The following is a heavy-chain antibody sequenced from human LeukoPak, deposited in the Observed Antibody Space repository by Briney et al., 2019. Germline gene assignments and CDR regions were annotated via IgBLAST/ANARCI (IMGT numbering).Heavy chain of an antibody. CDR1: GFTFSSYG. Sequence: GGSLRLSCAASGFTFSSYGMHWVRQAPGKGLEWVAFIRYDGSNKYYADSVKGRFTISRDNSKNTLYLQMNSLRAEDTAVYYCAKLGGTVEVHRKYWGQGTLVTVSS. CDR3: AKLGGTVEVHRKY. V-gene: IGHV3-30*02. D-gene: IGHD4-11*01. CDR2: IRYDGSNK. J-gene: IGHJ4*02.